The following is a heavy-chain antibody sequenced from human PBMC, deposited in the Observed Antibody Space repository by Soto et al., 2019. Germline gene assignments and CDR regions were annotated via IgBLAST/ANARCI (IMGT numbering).Heavy chain of an antibody. J-gene: IGHJ4*01. CDR2: ISSSGDKI. Sequence: EVQLVESGGDLVQPGGSLRLSCAASESTFSTYDMNWVRQAPGKGLEWVAYISSSGDKIYYATSVKGRFTISRDNAKKSLYLQMNSLRDEDKAVYYSERDNCDSSAYPLWGQGTLVTVSS. D-gene: IGHD3-22*01. CDR3: ERDNCDSSAYPL. CDR1: ESTFSTYD. V-gene: IGHV3-48*02.